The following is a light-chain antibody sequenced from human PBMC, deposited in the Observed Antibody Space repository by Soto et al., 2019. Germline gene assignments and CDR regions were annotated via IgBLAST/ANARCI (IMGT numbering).Light chain of an antibody. CDR1: SSDVGAYNY. CDR3: TSYAGSNNWV. V-gene: IGLV2-8*01. J-gene: IGLJ3*02. CDR2: EVS. Sequence: QSVLTQPPSASGSPGQSVTISCTGTSSDVGAYNYVSWYQQHPGKAPKVMIYEVSKRPSGVPDRFSGSKSGSTASLTVSGLQAEDEADYYCTSYAGSNNWVFGGGTKLTVL.